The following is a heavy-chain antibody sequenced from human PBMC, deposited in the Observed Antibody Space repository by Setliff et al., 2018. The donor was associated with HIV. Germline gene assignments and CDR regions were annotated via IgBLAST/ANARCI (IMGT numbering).Heavy chain of an antibody. Sequence: SETLSLTCSVSGASIRGHYWSWIRQSPGKGLEWIGSIYYSGNTNYNPSFKSRVTISVDTSKNQFSLRVNSVTAADTAVYYCARPRLRGSGAFDIWGQGTMVTVSS. CDR1: GASIRGHY. CDR3: ARPRLRGSGAFDI. J-gene: IGHJ3*02. CDR2: IYYSGNT. D-gene: IGHD2-21*01. V-gene: IGHV4-59*08.